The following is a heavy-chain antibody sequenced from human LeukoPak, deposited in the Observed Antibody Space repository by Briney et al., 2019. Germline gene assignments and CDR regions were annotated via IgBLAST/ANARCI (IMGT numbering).Heavy chain of an antibody. D-gene: IGHD3-3*01. Sequence: SETLSLTCAVYGGSFSGYYWSWLRQPPGKGLEWIGEINHSGSTNYNPSLKSRVTISVDTSKNQFSLKLSSVTAADTAVYYCARGQRVTIFGVVLPRWFDPWGQGTLVTVSS. CDR1: GGSFSGYY. CDR3: ARGQRVTIFGVVLPRWFDP. CDR2: INHSGST. J-gene: IGHJ5*02. V-gene: IGHV4-34*01.